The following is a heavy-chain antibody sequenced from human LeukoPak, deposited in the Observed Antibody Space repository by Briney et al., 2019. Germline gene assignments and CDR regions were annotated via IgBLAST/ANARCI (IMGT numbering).Heavy chain of an antibody. CDR1: GFTFSSYS. Sequence: KSGGSLRLSCAASGFTFSSYSMNWVRQAPGKGLEWVSSISSSSSYIYYADSVKGRFTISRDNAKNSLYLQMNSLRAEDTAVYYCARDSVPAQKGTNWFDPWGQGTLVTVSS. J-gene: IGHJ5*02. CDR3: ARDSVPAQKGTNWFDP. CDR2: ISSSSSYI. V-gene: IGHV3-21*01. D-gene: IGHD2-2*01.